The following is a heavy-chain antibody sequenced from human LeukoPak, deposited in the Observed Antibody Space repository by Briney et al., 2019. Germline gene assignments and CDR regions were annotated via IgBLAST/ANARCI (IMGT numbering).Heavy chain of an antibody. CDR2: ISDSGNS. CDR3: ARQGDGGRAYDH. D-gene: IGHD4-23*01. Sequence: SETLSLTCTVSGGSISNSTYYWGWIRQPPGKGLEWIGTISDSGNSYFNPSLRSRVTISVDTSKNHFSLKVTSVTAADTAVYYCARQGDGGRAYDHWGQGTLVTVLS. V-gene: IGHV4-39*01. J-gene: IGHJ4*02. CDR1: GGSISNSTYY.